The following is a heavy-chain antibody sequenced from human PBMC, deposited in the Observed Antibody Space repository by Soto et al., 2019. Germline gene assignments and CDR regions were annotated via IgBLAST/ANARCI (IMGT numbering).Heavy chain of an antibody. CDR3: ALRSMAVVPEY. CDR1: GDSISSYY. D-gene: IGHD3-22*01. J-gene: IGHJ4*02. Sequence: QVQLQESGPGLVKPSETLSLTCAVSGDSISSYYCMWIRQPPGKGLESIGYLYYGRSANYNPSLQSRVTLAVDTSTNQCSLTLSSMTAADTAVYYCALRSMAVVPEYWGQGTLVTVSS. CDR2: LYYGRSA. V-gene: IGHV4-59*01.